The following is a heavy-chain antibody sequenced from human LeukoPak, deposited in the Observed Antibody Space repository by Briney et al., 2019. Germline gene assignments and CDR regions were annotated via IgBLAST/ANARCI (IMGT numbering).Heavy chain of an antibody. D-gene: IGHD4-17*01. CDR1: GYNFTSYG. V-gene: IGHV1-18*01. Sequence: ASVKVSCKASGYNFTSYGISWVRQAPGQGLEWMGWISAYNGNTNYAQKLQGRVTMTTDTSTSTAYMEVRSLRSDDTAVYYCARCWSYYGDSWESYMDVWGKGTTVTISS. CDR3: ARCWSYYGDSWESYMDV. J-gene: IGHJ6*03. CDR2: ISAYNGNT.